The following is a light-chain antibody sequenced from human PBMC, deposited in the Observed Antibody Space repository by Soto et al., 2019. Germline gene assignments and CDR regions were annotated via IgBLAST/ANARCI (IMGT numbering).Light chain of an antibody. V-gene: IGLV2-14*03. CDR3: SSYTSSSTPYV. Sequence: QSALTQPASVSGSPGQSITISCTGTSSDVGDYNYVYWYQQHPGKAPKLKIYDVSNRPSGVSNRFSGSKSGNTASLTISGLQAEDEADYYCSSYTSSSTPYVFGTGTKVTVL. J-gene: IGLJ1*01. CDR2: DVS. CDR1: SSDVGDYNY.